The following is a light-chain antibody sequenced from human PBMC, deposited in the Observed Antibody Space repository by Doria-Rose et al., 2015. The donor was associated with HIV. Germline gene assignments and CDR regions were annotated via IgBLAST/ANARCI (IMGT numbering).Light chain of an antibody. CDR2: DGS. Sequence: TQSPGTLSLSPGDRATISCRASQSFSSTYLAWYQQKPGQAPSLLIYDGSTSATGIPDRFSASGSGTDFTLTINRLEPEDFALYYCHQYGTSWTFGQGTKVEI. J-gene: IGKJ1*01. CDR1: QSFSSTY. CDR3: HQYGTSWT. V-gene: IGKV3-20*01.